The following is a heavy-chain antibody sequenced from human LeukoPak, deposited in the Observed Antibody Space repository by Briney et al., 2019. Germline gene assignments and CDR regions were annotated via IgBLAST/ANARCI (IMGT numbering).Heavy chain of an antibody. D-gene: IGHD7-27*01. CDR1: GGTFSSYA. V-gene: IGHV1-69*06. J-gene: IGHJ3*02. Sequence: SVKVSCKASGGTFSSYAISWVRQAPGQGLEWMGGIIPIFGTANYAQKFQGRVTITADKSTSTAYMELRSLRSDDTAVYYCAYDITGEGAFDIWGQGTMVTVSS. CDR3: AYDITGEGAFDI. CDR2: IIPIFGTA.